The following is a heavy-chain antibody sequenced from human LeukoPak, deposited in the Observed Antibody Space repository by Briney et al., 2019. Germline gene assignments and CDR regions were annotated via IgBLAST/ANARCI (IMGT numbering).Heavy chain of an antibody. J-gene: IGHJ2*01. CDR1: GGSTRSNNW. D-gene: IGHD3-22*01. CDR2: IYHSGST. V-gene: IGHV4-4*02. CDR3: ASGDYYDSSGYPNTYWYFDL. Sequence: PSGTLSLTCAVSGGSTRSNNWRSWVRPPPGKGLEWIGEIYHSGSTNYNPSLKSRVTISVDKSKSQFSLKLTSVTAADTAVYYCASGDYYDSSGYPNTYWYFDLWGRGTLVTASS.